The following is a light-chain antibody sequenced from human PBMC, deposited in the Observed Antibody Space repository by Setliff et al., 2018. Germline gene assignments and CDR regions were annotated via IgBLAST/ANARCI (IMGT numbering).Light chain of an antibody. Sequence: QSVLTQPPSASGTPGQRVTISCSGSSSNIGSHSVNWYQQFPGMAPKLLIYKNNQRSSGVPDRFSGSKSGTSASLAISGLQSEDEADYHCATWDDSLNGYVFATGTKVTVL. V-gene: IGLV1-44*01. CDR3: ATWDDSLNGYV. CDR2: KNN. CDR1: SSNIGSHS. J-gene: IGLJ1*01.